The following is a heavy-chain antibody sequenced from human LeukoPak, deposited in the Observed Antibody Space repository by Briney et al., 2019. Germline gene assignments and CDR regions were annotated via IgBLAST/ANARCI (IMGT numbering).Heavy chain of an antibody. Sequence: ASVKVSCMASGGTFSSYAISRVRQAPGQGLEWMGGIIPIFGTANYAQKFQGRVTITADESTSTAYMELSSLRSEDTAVYYCARDDYYYGSGSYYNPNWFDPWGQGTLVTVSS. V-gene: IGHV1-69*01. D-gene: IGHD3-10*01. J-gene: IGHJ5*02. CDR2: IIPIFGTA. CDR1: GGTFSSYA. CDR3: ARDDYYYGSGSYYNPNWFDP.